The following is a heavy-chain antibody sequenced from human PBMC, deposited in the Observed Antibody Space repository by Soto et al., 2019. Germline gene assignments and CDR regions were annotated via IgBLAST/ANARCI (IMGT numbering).Heavy chain of an antibody. CDR2: ISGSGSPT. V-gene: IGHV3-23*01. J-gene: IGHJ6*02. Sequence: EVQLLESGGGLGQPGGSLRLSCAASGFSFSSYAMTWVRQAPGRGLEWVSAISGSGSPTYYADSVKGRFTISRDNSKNTLDLQMSSRRADETAVYYCARDVSGGTYNYYCGMDVWGQGTTVTVSS. D-gene: IGHD1-26*01. CDR1: GFSFSSYA. CDR3: ARDVSGGTYNYYCGMDV.